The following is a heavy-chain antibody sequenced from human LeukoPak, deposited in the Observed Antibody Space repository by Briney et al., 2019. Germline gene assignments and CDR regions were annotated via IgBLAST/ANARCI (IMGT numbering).Heavy chain of an antibody. D-gene: IGHD5-12*01. CDR3: ARTAYSDYFLGF. CDR1: GFTFSNYW. CDR2: ISSDGSST. Sequence: EGSLRLSCAASGFTFSNYWMHWVRQAPGKGLVWVSRISSDGSSTSYADSVKGRFTISRDNAKSTLYLQMNSLRAEDTAVYYCARTAYSDYFLGFWGQGTLVTVSS. J-gene: IGHJ4*02. V-gene: IGHV3-74*01.